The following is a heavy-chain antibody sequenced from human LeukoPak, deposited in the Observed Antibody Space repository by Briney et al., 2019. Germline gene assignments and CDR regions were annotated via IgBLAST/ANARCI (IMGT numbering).Heavy chain of an antibody. J-gene: IGHJ6*02. D-gene: IGHD3-22*01. V-gene: IGHV1-18*01. CDR2: ISAYNGNT. Sequence: ASVKVSCKASGYTFTSYGISWERQAPGQGLEWMGWISAYNGNTNYAQKLQGRVTMTTDTSTSTAYMELRSLRSDDTAVYYCARSDSQYYYYYGMDVWGQGTTVTVSS. CDR1: GYTFTSYG. CDR3: ARSDSQYYYYYGMDV.